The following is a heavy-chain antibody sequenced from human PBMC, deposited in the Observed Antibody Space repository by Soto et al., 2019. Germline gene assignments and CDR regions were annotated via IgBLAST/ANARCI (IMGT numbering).Heavy chain of an antibody. D-gene: IGHD3-9*01. Sequence: GESLKISCAASGFTFSSYWMSWVRQAPGKGLEWVANIKQDGSEKYYVDSVKGRFTISRDNAKNSLYLQMNSLRAEDTAVYYCARDRRYYDILTGNYYYYGMDVWGQGTTVTVSS. CDR2: IKQDGSEK. CDR3: ARDRRYYDILTGNYYYYGMDV. CDR1: GFTFSSYW. J-gene: IGHJ6*02. V-gene: IGHV3-7*04.